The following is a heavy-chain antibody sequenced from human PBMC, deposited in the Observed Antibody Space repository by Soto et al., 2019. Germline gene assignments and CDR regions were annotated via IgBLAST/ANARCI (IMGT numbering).Heavy chain of an antibody. Sequence: QVQLVQSGAEVKKPGASVKVSCKASGYTFTSYGISWVRQAPGQGLEWMGWISAYNGNTNYAQKLQGRVTMTTDTYTSTANMELRSLRSDDTAVYYCARVYRITMVRGELSEYWGQGTLVTVSS. J-gene: IGHJ4*02. V-gene: IGHV1-18*01. CDR1: GYTFTSYG. D-gene: IGHD3-10*01. CDR2: ISAYNGNT. CDR3: ARVYRITMVRGELSEY.